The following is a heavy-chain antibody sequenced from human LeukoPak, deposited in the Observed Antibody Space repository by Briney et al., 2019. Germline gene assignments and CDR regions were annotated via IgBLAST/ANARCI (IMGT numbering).Heavy chain of an antibody. Sequence: GGSLRLSCAVSGFTFSHYEMNWVRQAPGKGLEWVSYISSSGSAIYYADSVKGRFTISRDNSKNTLYLQMNSLRSDDTAVYYCARDCSSTSCYAGSAFDIWGQGTMVTVSS. CDR1: GFTFSHYE. J-gene: IGHJ3*02. CDR3: ARDCSSTSCYAGSAFDI. CDR2: ISSSGSAI. V-gene: IGHV3-48*03. D-gene: IGHD2-2*01.